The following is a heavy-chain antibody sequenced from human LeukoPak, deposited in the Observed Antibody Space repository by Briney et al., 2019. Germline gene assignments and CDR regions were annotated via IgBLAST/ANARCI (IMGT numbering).Heavy chain of an antibody. V-gene: IGHV3-66*01. CDR3: ARGYFAVGAFDI. Sequence: GGSLRLSCAASGFTVNDYYMSWVRQAPGKGLEWVSIIYSGGITSYADSVKGRFTISRGNSKNTLYLQLNSLRAEDTAVYYCARGYFAVGAFDIWGQGTMVTVSS. J-gene: IGHJ3*02. CDR1: GFTVNDYY. CDR2: IYSGGIT. D-gene: IGHD3-3*01.